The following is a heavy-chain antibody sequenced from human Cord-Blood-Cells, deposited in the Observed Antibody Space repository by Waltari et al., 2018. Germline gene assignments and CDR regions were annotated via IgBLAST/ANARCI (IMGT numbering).Heavy chain of an antibody. Sequence: QVQLQQWGAGLLKPSQTLSLTCAAYGGSFSGYYWSWIRQPPGKGLGWSAEINHSGSTNSTTSLKSRGPISVETSKNQFALKLSSVTAADRAVYYCARGRMGTSCYDYWGQGTLVTVSS. CDR1: GGSFSGYY. J-gene: IGHJ4*02. CDR3: ARGRMGTSCYDY. D-gene: IGHD2-2*01. V-gene: IGHV4-34*04. CDR2: INHSGST.